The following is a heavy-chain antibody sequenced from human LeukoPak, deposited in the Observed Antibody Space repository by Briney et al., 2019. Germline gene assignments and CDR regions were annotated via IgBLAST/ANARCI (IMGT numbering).Heavy chain of an antibody. V-gene: IGHV4-34*01. CDR2: VHHSGST. Sequence: SETLSLTCTVSGGSVRTYYWSWIRQPPGKGLEWIGEVHHSGSTNYNPSLKSRVTISADTSKNQFSLRLRSVTAADTAVYYCARGYSGNYGGIVDYWGQGTLVTVSS. CDR3: ARGYSGNYGGIVDY. D-gene: IGHD1-26*01. J-gene: IGHJ4*02. CDR1: GGSVRTYY.